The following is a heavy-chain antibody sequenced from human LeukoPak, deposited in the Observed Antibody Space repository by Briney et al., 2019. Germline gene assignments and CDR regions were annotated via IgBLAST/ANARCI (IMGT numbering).Heavy chain of an antibody. CDR2: INHTGST. Sequence: SETLSLTCTVQGGSLSGAYWTCIRQPPGKGLEWIGEINHTGSTNYNPSFKSRVTMSADTPKNHLFLNLTSVTAADTAVYYCARGPVRLARPYDYWGQGTLVTVSS. V-gene: IGHV4-34*01. CDR3: ARGPVRLARPYDY. CDR1: GGSLSGAY. D-gene: IGHD3-9*01. J-gene: IGHJ4*02.